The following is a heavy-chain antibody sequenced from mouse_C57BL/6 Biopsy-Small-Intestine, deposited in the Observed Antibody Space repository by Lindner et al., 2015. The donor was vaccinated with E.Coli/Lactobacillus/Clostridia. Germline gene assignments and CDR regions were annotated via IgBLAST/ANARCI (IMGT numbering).Heavy chain of an antibody. CDR2: INPNSGGT. V-gene: IGHV1-53*01. CDR3: ARIHVMGGTPDY. J-gene: IGHJ4*01. Sequence: SVKVSCKASGYTFTNYYMHWVRQAPGQGLEWMGRINPNSGGTNYAQKFQGRVTMTRDTSISTAYMELSRLRSDDTAVYYCARIHVMGGTPDYWGQGTLVTVSS. D-gene: IGHD4-1*01. CDR1: GYTFTNYY.